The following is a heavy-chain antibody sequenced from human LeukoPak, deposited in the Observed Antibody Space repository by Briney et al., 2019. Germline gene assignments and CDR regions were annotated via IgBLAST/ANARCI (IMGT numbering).Heavy chain of an antibody. CDR2: ISSGSTI. CDR1: RFTFTSYE. D-gene: IGHD3-10*01. J-gene: IGHJ3*02. V-gene: IGHV3-48*03. Sequence: QSGGSLRLSCAASRFTFTSYEMNWVRQAPGKGLEWVSYISSGSTIYYADSVKGRFTISRDNAKNSLYLQMNSLRAKDTAVYYCARNRYGSSYDAFDIWGQGTMVTVSS. CDR3: ARNRYGSSYDAFDI.